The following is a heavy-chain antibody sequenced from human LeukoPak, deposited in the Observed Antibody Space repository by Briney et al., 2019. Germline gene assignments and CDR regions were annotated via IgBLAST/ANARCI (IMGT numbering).Heavy chain of an antibody. V-gene: IGHV3-23*01. D-gene: IGHD3-10*01. CDR3: ARVIGVVRADYYFDY. CDR1: GFTFSRYA. J-gene: IGHJ4*02. Sequence: GGSLRLSCAASGFTFSRYAMSWVRQAPGKGLEWVSGISRRGVRSYYADSVKGRFIISRDNSKNTVYLQMNSLRAEDTAVYYCARVIGVVRADYYFDYWGQGTLVAVSS. CDR2: ISRRGVRS.